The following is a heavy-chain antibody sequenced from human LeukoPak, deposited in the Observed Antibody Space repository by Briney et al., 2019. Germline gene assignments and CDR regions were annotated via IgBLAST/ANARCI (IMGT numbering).Heavy chain of an antibody. CDR2: ISGSGGST. CDR1: GFTFSSYA. CDR3: AKVARKWELSDYFDY. Sequence: PGGSLRLXCAASGFTFSSYAMSWVRRAPGKGLEWVSAISGSGGSTYYADSVKGRFTISRDNSKNTLYLQMNSLRAEDTAVYYCAKVARKWELSDYFDYWGQGTLVTVSS. J-gene: IGHJ4*02. V-gene: IGHV3-23*01. D-gene: IGHD1-26*01.